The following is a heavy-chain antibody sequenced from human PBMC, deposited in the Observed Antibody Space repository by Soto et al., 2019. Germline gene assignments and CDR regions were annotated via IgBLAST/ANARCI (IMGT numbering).Heavy chain of an antibody. D-gene: IGHD1-26*01. CDR1: GGSISSYG. CDR3: ARRYGGNLDY. CDR2: IYYSGST. V-gene: IGHV4-59*08. Sequence: ASETLSLTCTVSGGSISSYGWSWIRQPPGKGLEWIGYIYYSGSTNYNPSLKSRVTISVDTSKNQFSLKLSSVTAADTAVYYCARRYGGNLDYWGQGTLVTVSS. J-gene: IGHJ4*02.